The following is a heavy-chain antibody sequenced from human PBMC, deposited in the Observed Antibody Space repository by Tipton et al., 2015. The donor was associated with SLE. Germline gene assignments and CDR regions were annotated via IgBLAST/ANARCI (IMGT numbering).Heavy chain of an antibody. CDR2: IYHAGST. V-gene: IGHV4-38-2*02. CDR3: ARDGSANSFDW. J-gene: IGHJ4*02. Sequence: TLSLTCTVSGGSISSYYWGWIRQPPGKGLEWIGSIYHAGSTYYNPSLRSRVIISVDTSKKHFSLRLSSVTAADTAVYYCARDGSANSFDWRGQGTLVTVSS. D-gene: IGHD6-19*01. CDR1: GGSISSYY.